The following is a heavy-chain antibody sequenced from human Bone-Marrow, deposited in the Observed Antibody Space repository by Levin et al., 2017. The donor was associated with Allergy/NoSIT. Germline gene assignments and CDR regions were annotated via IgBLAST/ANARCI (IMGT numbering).Heavy chain of an antibody. J-gene: IGHJ5*02. D-gene: IGHD3-22*01. CDR1: GGSIITSGVY. CDR2: VFHSGST. Sequence: SETLSLTCTVSGGSIITSGVYWGWVRQPPGKGLEWIGLVFHSGSTYYNPSLKSRVTMSVDTSRSQFSLRLSSVTAADTAVCYCARLNYFDTYGYFSWGQGTLVTVSS. V-gene: IGHV4-39*01. CDR3: ARLNYFDTYGYFS.